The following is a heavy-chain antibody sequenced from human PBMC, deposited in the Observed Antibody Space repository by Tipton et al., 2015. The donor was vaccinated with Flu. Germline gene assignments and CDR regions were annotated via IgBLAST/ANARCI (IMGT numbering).Heavy chain of an antibody. Sequence: TLSLTCTVSAGSISTYFLSWIRQPAGKGLEWIGRIYSTGNTNYNPSLNSRVTMSVDTSKNQFSLKLSSVTAADTAVYYCARVPRSGTSHAGYFDYWGQGTLVTFSS. V-gene: IGHV4-4*07. J-gene: IGHJ4*02. CDR2: IYSTGNT. D-gene: IGHD1-1*01. CDR3: ARVPRSGTSHAGYFDY. CDR1: AGSISTYF.